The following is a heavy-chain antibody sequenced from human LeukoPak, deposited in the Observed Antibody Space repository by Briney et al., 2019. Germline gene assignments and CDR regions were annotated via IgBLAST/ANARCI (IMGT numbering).Heavy chain of an antibody. V-gene: IGHV4-39*01. J-gene: IGHJ5*02. D-gene: IGHD6-6*01. CDR3: ARRARRDWFDP. CDR1: GGSVRSSSYF. CDR2: VYYSGSS. Sequence: SETLSLTCAVSGGSVRSSSYFWAWIRQPPGKGLEWIGSVYYSGSSYSNPSLKSRVTISVDTSKNQFSLKLSSVTAADTAVYYCARRARRDWFDPWGQGTLVTVSS.